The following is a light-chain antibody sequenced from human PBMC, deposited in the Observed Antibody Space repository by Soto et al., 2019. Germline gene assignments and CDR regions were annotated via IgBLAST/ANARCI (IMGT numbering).Light chain of an antibody. J-gene: IGKJ2*01. CDR2: DAS. CDR1: QSISSW. V-gene: IGKV1-5*01. Sequence: DIQMTQSPSTLSASVGDRVTITCRASQSISSWLAWYQQKPGKAPKLLIYDASSLESGVPSRFSGSGSGTEFTLTIISLQPDDFATYYCQQYNSYSYTFGQGNKLEIK. CDR3: QQYNSYSYT.